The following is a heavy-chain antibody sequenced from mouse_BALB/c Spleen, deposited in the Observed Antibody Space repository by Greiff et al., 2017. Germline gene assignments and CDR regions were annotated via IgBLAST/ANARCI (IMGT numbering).Heavy chain of an antibody. D-gene: IGHD2-3*01. CDR2: IYPGSGNT. Sequence: QVQLQQSGAELARPGASVKLSCKASGYTFTDYYINWVKQRTGQGLEWIGEIYPGSGNTYYNEKFKGKATLTADKSSSTAYMQLSSLTSEDSAVYFCARGSNDGYYAMDYWGQGTSVTVSS. CDR3: ARGSNDGYYAMDY. J-gene: IGHJ4*01. V-gene: IGHV1-77*01. CDR1: GYTFTDYY.